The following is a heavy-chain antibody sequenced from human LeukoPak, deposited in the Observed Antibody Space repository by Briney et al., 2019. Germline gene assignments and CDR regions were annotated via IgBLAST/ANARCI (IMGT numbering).Heavy chain of an antibody. CDR2: VYYSGST. Sequence: SETLSLTCSVSGGSINYYDWSWIRQPPGKGLEWIGYVYYSGSTNYSPSLRSRATISLDTSKSQFSLKLTSVTAADTAVYYCARVTVQNYYDSEDYYMSRRPHYFDYWGQGTLVTVSS. J-gene: IGHJ4*02. D-gene: IGHD3-10*01. CDR3: ARVTVQNYYDSEDYYMSRRPHYFDY. V-gene: IGHV4-59*01. CDR1: GGSINYYD.